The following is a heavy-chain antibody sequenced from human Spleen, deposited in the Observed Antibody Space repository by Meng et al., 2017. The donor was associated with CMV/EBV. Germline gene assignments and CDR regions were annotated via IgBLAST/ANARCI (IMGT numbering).Heavy chain of an antibody. J-gene: IGHJ6*02. V-gene: IGHV3-30*14. CDR1: GFTVSSYA. Sequence: GGSLRLSCAASGFTVSSYALHWVRQAPGKGLEWVAVISYDGTNRYYVDSVKGRFTISRDNSKNTLYLQMNSLRAEDTAVYYCARTQTAAYYYAMDVWGQGTTVTVSS. CDR3: ARTQTAAYYYAMDV. D-gene: IGHD2-21*02. CDR2: ISYDGTNR.